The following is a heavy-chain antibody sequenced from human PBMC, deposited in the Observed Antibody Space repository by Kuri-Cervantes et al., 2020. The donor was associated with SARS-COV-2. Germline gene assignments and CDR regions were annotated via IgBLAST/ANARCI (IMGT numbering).Heavy chain of an antibody. CDR2: IIPIFATS. J-gene: IGHJ6*02. V-gene: IGHV1-69*13. CDR1: GGTFSRYA. D-gene: IGHD2-15*01. CDR3: ARAHCSGGSCYPEYYYYYGMDV. Sequence: SVTVSLKASGGTFSRYALNGVRQAPGQGLEWMGGIIPIFATSNYAQKFQGRVTITADEPTSTAYMELSSLRSEDTAVYYCARAHCSGGSCYPEYYYYYGMDVCGQGTTVTVSS.